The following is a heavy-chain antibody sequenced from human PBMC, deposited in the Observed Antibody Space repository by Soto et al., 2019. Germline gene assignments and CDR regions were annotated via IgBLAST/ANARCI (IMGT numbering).Heavy chain of an antibody. CDR1: GFTFSSYA. V-gene: IGHV3-23*01. CDR2: ISGTGSGT. D-gene: IGHD2-2*01. J-gene: IGHJ3*02. Sequence: PGRSLRLSCAASGFTFSSYAMRWDRQTPGKGLECVSAISGTGSGTYYADSVKGRFTISRDNSKDTLYLQMTSLRAEDTAVYYCAKGETQKYCSGTSCWLFDAFDIWGQGSMVNV. CDR3: AKGETQKYCSGTSCWLFDAFDI.